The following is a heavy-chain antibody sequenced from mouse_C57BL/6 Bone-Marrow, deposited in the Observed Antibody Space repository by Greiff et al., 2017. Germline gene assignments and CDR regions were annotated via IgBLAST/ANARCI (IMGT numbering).Heavy chain of an antibody. CDR1: GYTFTSYW. J-gene: IGHJ4*01. CDR3: ARGRDWVYAMDY. D-gene: IGHD4-1*01. Sequence: QVQLQQPGAELVKPGASVKLSCKASGYTFTSYWMHWVKQRPGQGLEWIGMIHPNSGSTNYNEKFKSKATLTVDKSSSTAYMQLSSLTSEDSAVYYCARGRDWVYAMDYWGQGTSVTVSS. CDR2: IHPNSGST. V-gene: IGHV1-64*01.